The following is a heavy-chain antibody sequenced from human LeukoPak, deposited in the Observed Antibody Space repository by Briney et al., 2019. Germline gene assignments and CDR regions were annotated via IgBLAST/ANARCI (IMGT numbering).Heavy chain of an antibody. CDR3: ANKSSSWYEDAFDI. Sequence: RQPPGKGLEWIGYIYYSGSTNYNPSLKSRVTISVDTSKNQFSLKLSSVTAADTAVYYCANKSSSWYEDAFDIWGQGTMVTVSS. V-gene: IGHV4-59*08. D-gene: IGHD6-13*01. J-gene: IGHJ3*02. CDR2: IYYSGST.